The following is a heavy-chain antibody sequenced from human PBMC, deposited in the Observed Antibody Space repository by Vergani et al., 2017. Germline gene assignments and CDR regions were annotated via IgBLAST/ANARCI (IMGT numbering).Heavy chain of an antibody. D-gene: IGHD4-23*01. V-gene: IGHV1-69*01. CDR3: ARGIGDGGNPYYYYGMDV. J-gene: IGHJ6*02. Sequence: QLVQSGPEVKKPGTSVKVSCKASGGTFSSYAISWVRQAPGQGLEWMGGIIPIFGTANYAQKFQGRVTITADESTSTAYMELSSLRSEDTAVYYCARGIGDGGNPYYYYGMDVWGQGTTVTVSS. CDR2: IIPIFGTA. CDR1: GGTFSSYA.